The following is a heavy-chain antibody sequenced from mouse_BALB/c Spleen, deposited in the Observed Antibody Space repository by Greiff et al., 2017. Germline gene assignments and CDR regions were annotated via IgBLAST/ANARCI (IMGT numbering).Heavy chain of an antibody. CDR3: AREVGYYENY. V-gene: IGHV1-54*01. Sequence: QVQLKQSGAELVRPGTSVKVSCKASGYAFTNYLIEWVKQRPGQGLEWIGVINPGSGGTNYNEKFKGKATLTADKSSSTAYMQLSSLTSDDSAVYFCAREVGYYENYWGQGTTLTVSS. CDR1: GYAFTNYL. D-gene: IGHD2-3*01. J-gene: IGHJ2*01. CDR2: INPGSGGT.